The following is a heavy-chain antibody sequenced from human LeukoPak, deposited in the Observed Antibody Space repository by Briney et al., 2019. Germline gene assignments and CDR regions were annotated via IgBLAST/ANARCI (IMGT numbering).Heavy chain of an antibody. J-gene: IGHJ4*02. CDR1: GGSISCSSNY. CDR2: IYYTGST. CDR3: ARQGCRMGFDFWSGYRHFDY. Sequence: PSETLSLTCTVSGGSISCSSNYCRWVRQPPGKGLEWIGSIYYTGSTYYKPSLKSRVTISVDTSKNQFSLTVSSVTAADTAVYYCARQGCRMGFDFWSGYRHFDYWGQGTLVTVSS. V-gene: IGHV4-39*01. D-gene: IGHD3-3*01.